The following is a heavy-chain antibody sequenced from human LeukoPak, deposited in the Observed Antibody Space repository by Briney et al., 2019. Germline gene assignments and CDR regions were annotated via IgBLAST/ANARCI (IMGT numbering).Heavy chain of an antibody. CDR2: INPNSGGT. Sequence: ASVKVSCKASGYTFTGYYMHWVRQAPGQGLEWMGWINPNSGGTNYAQKFQGRVTMTRDTSSSTAYMELSRLISDDTAVYYCARASGGEISVAGTFDFWGQGTLVTVSS. CDR1: GYTFTGYY. CDR3: ARASGGEISVAGTFDF. V-gene: IGHV1-2*02. J-gene: IGHJ4*02. D-gene: IGHD6-19*01.